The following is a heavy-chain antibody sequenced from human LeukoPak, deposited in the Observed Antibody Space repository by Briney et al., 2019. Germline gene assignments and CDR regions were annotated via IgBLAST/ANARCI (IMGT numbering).Heavy chain of an antibody. D-gene: IGHD3-16*01. J-gene: IGHJ4*02. CDR3: ASRGSYVDY. V-gene: IGHV3-7*01. Sequence: GGSLRLSCAASELTFSSYWMSWVRQAPGRGLEWVASIKQDGSDKYYVDSVKGRFTISRDNAKKSLYLQMNSLRAEDTAVYYCASRGSYVDYWGQGTLVTVSS. CDR2: IKQDGSDK. CDR1: ELTFSSYW.